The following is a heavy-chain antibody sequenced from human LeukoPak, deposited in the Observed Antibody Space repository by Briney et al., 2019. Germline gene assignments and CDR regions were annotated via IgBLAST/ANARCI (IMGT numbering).Heavy chain of an antibody. V-gene: IGHV4-34*01. J-gene: IGHJ3*02. CDR3: ASLTTADAFDI. D-gene: IGHD3-22*01. CDR2: INHSGST. Sequence: SETLSLTCAVYGGSFSGYYWSWIRQPPGKGLEWIGEINHSGSTNYNPSLKSRVTISVDTSKNQFSLKLSSVTAADTAVYYCASLTTADAFDIWGQGTMVTVSS. CDR1: GGSFSGYY.